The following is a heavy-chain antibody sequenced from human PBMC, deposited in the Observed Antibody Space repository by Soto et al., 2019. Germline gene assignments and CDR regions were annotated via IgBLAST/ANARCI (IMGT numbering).Heavy chain of an antibody. CDR2: IIPIFETT. CDR3: ARGHRAHYYDHTGYYFDY. V-gene: IGHV1-69*01. J-gene: IGHJ4*02. D-gene: IGHD3-22*01. Sequence: QVQLVQSGAEMKKPGSSVKVSCKASGGTFNYYALSWVRQASGQGLEWMGGIIPIFETTHYAQKFQGRVTITADESTSTAYMELSSLRSEDTAVYYCARGHRAHYYDHTGYYFDYWGQGTLVAVSS. CDR1: GGTFNYYA.